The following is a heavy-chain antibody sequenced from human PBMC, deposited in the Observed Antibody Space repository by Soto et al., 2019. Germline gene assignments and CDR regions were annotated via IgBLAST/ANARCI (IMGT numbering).Heavy chain of an antibody. CDR2: IIPIFGTA. CDR1: GGTFSSYA. D-gene: IGHD6-19*01. Sequence: SVKVSCKASGGTFSSYAISWVRQAPGQGLEWMGGIIPIFGTANYAQKFQGRVTITADKSTSTAYMELSSLRSEDTAVYYCARGGVAGTKSPPDYYYYYGMDVWGQGTTVTVSS. V-gene: IGHV1-69*06. J-gene: IGHJ6*02. CDR3: ARGGVAGTKSPPDYYYYYGMDV.